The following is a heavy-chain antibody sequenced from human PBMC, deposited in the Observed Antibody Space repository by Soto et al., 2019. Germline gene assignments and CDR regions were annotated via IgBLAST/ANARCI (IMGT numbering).Heavy chain of an antibody. D-gene: IGHD6-19*01. CDR1: GYIFTNYY. V-gene: IGHV1-46*01. J-gene: IGHJ4*02. CDR3: ARSEGGVAGTLNY. CDR2: IKPSGGST. Sequence: GASVKVSCKASGYIFTNYYIDWVRKAPGQGLEWMGVIKPSGGSTAYAQQFQGRVTMTRDTSTSTVYMELNSLTSEDTAVYYCARSEGGVAGTLNYWGQGTPVTVSS.